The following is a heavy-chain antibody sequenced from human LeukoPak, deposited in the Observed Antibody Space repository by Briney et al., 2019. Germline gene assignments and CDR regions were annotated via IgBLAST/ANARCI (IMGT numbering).Heavy chain of an antibody. CDR2: IYYSGST. Sequence: SETLSLTCTVSGGSISSGGYYWSWIRQHPGKGLEWIGYIYYSGSTYYNPSLKSRVTISVDTSKNQFPLKLSSVTPEDTAVYYCGRDFNAGVDHWGQGTLVSVSS. CDR3: GRDFNAGVDH. J-gene: IGHJ4*02. V-gene: IGHV4-31*03. CDR1: GGSISSGGYY. D-gene: IGHD7-27*01.